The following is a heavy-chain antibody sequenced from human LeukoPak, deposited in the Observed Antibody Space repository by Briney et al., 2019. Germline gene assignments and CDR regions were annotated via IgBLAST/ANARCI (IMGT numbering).Heavy chain of an antibody. J-gene: IGHJ4*02. V-gene: IGHV3-23*01. Sequence: GGTLRLSCAASGFTFSSYGMSWVRQAPGKGLEWVSAISGSGGSTYYADSVKGRFTISRDNSKNTLYLQMNSLRAEDTAVYYCARDHGGSYSYWGQGTLVTVSS. CDR2: ISGSGGST. D-gene: IGHD1-26*01. CDR3: ARDHGGSYSY. CDR1: GFTFSSYG.